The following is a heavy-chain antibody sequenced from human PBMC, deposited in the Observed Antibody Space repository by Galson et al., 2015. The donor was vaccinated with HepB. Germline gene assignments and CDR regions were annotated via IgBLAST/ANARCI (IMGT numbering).Heavy chain of an antibody. CDR1: GFTFSSFG. CDR2: IWYDGSKK. Sequence: SLRLSCAASGFTFSSFGMHWVRQAPGKGLEWLAVIWYDGSKKYYADSVKGRFTISRDNSKNTLYLQMNSLRVEDTAVYYCAREVVVIAFDLWGQGTMVTVSS. D-gene: IGHD3-22*01. V-gene: IGHV3-33*01. CDR3: AREVVVIAFDL. J-gene: IGHJ3*01.